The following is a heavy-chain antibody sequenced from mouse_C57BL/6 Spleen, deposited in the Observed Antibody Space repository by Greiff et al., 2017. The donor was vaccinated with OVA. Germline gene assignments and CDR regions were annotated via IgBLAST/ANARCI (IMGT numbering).Heavy chain of an antibody. Sequence: VQLQQSGPELVKPGASVKISCKASGYAFSSSWMNWVKQRPGKGLEWIGRIYPGDGDTNYNGKFKGKATLTADKSSSTAYMQLSSLTSEDSAVYFCATLYYYGSSYGAMDYWGQGTSVTVSS. V-gene: IGHV1-82*01. CDR1: GYAFSSSW. D-gene: IGHD1-1*01. J-gene: IGHJ4*01. CDR3: ATLYYYGSSYGAMDY. CDR2: IYPGDGDT.